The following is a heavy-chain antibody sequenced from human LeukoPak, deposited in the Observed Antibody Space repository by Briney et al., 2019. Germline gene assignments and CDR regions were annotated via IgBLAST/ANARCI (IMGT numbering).Heavy chain of an antibody. J-gene: IGHJ5*02. D-gene: IGHD6-19*01. V-gene: IGHV1-69*13. CDR2: IIPIFGTA. CDR1: GGTFSSYA. CDR3: ARTIAVAGSWFDP. Sequence: SVKVSCKASGGTFSSYAISWVRQAPGQGLEWMGGIIPIFGTANYVQKFQGRVTITADESTSTAYMELSSLRSEDTAVYYCARTIAVAGSWFDPWGQGTLVTVSS.